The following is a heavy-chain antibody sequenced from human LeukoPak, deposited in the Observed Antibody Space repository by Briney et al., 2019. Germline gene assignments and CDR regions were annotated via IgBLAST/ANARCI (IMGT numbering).Heavy chain of an antibody. CDR1: GGSISSGGYY. CDR2: IYYSGST. CDR3: ARVGGSGSYYNQPYYFDY. V-gene: IGHV4-31*03. Sequence: NPSETLSLTCTVSGGSISSGGYYWSWIRQHPGKGLEWIGYIYYSGSTYYNPSLKSRVTISVDTSKNQFSLKLSSVTAADTAVYYCARVGGSGSYYNQPYYFDYWGQGTLVTVSS. D-gene: IGHD3-10*01. J-gene: IGHJ4*02.